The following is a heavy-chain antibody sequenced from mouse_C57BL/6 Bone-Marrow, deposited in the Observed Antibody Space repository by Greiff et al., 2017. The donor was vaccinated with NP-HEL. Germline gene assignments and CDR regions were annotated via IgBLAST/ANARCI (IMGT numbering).Heavy chain of an antibody. V-gene: IGHV5-6*01. CDR3: ARRDLFITTVVAHFGY. D-gene: IGHD1-1*01. Sequence: EVHLVESGGDLVKPGGSLKLSCAASGFTFSSYGMSWVRQTPDKRLEWVATISSGGSYTYYPDSVKGRFTISRDNAKNTLYLQMSSLKSEDTAMYYCARRDLFITTVVAHFGYWGQGTTLTVSS. CDR1: GFTFSSYG. CDR2: ISSGGSYT. J-gene: IGHJ2*01.